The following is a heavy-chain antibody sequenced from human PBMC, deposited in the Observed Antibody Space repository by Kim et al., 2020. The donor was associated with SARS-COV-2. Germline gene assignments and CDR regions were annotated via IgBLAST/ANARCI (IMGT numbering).Heavy chain of an antibody. V-gene: IGHV3-23*01. D-gene: IGHD3-22*01. J-gene: IGHJ6*02. Sequence: GGSLRLSCAASGFTFSSYAMSWVRQAPGKGLEWVSAISGSGGSTYYADSVKGRFTISRDNSKNTLYLQMNSLRAEDTAVYYCAKDLLQFSGYGMDVWGQGTTVTVSS. CDR1: GFTFSSYA. CDR2: ISGSGGST. CDR3: AKDLLQFSGYGMDV.